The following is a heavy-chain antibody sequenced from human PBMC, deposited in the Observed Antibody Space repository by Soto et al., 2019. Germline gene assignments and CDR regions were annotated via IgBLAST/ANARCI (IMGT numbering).Heavy chain of an antibody. CDR1: GFMFSTYA. V-gene: IGHV3-64D*06. CDR2: ISSNGGST. J-gene: IGHJ6*02. Sequence: PGGSLRLSCSASGFMFSTYAIHWVRQAPGKGLKYVSAISSNGGSTYYADTVKGRFTISRDNSKNTLYLQMNGLRAEDTAVYYCVKSMGNCSGGTCHIYYYYGMDVWGQGTTVTVSS. CDR3: VKSMGNCSGGTCHIYYYYGMDV. D-gene: IGHD2-15*01.